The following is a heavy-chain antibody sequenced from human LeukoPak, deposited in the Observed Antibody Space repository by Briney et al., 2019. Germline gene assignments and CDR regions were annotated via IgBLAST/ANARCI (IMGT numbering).Heavy chain of an antibody. V-gene: IGHV3-7*04. CDR2: IKQDGSDK. CDR1: GFTFSYYW. J-gene: IGHJ4*02. CDR3: ARGSFFRASGSYLYYFDY. Sequence: GGSLRLSCAASGFTFSYYWMTWVRQAPGKGLEWVANIKQDGSDKYYVDSVKGRFTLSRDNAKNSLYLQMNSLRAEDSAVYYCARGSFFRASGSYLYYFDYWGQGTLVTVSS. D-gene: IGHD3-10*01.